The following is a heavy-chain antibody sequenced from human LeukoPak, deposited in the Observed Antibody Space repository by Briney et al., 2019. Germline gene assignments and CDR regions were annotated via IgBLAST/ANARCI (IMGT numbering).Heavy chain of an antibody. V-gene: IGHV3-11*01. CDR1: GFTFNDYY. CDR2: ISDSGTSI. CDR3: ARDRTTRGFDY. D-gene: IGHD2/OR15-2a*01. J-gene: IGHJ4*02. Sequence: GGSLRLSCAASGFTFNDYYMTWIRQAPGKGLEWVSYISDSGTSIYYADSVKGRFTISRDNAKNSLYLQMNSLRAEDTAVYYCARDRTTRGFDYWGQGTLVTVSS.